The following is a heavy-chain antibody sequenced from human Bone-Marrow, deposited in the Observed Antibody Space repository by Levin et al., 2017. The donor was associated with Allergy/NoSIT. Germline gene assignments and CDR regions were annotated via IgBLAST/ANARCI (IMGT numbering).Heavy chain of an antibody. Sequence: GGSLRLSCAASGFTFTTYTLHWVRQAPGKGLEWVALILYDGSNTYYADSVKGRFTISRENAKNTLYLQMNSVRAEDTAVYYCARDQGYSYGHSFDNWGQGTLVTVSS. CDR3: ARDQGYSYGHSFDN. J-gene: IGHJ4*02. CDR1: GFTFTTYT. D-gene: IGHD5-18*01. V-gene: IGHV3-30-3*01. CDR2: ILYDGSNT.